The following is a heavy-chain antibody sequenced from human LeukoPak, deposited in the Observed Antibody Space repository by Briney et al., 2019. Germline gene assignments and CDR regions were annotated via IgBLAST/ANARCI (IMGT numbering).Heavy chain of an antibody. CDR1: GFTFSSYS. V-gene: IGHV3-21*01. D-gene: IGHD5-18*01. CDR2: ISSSSSYI. CDR3: ARDSGYSYGYAFDY. J-gene: IGHJ4*02. Sequence: PGGSLRLSCAASGFTFSSYSMNWVRQAPGKGLEWVSSISSSSSYIYYADSVKGRFTISRDNAKNLLYLQMNSLRAEDTAVYYCARDSGYSYGYAFDYWGQGTLVTVSS.